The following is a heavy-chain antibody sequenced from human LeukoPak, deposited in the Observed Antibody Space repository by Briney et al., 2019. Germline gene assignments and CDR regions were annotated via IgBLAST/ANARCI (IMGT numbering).Heavy chain of an antibody. Sequence: GGSLRLSCAASGFTCSSYGMHWVLQAPGKGLEWVAVISYDRSNKYYADSVKGRFTISRDNSKNTLYLQMNSLRAEDTAVYYCAKDLGGYSSSTRFDYWGQGTLVTVSS. CDR1: GFTCSSYG. D-gene: IGHD6-6*01. J-gene: IGHJ4*02. V-gene: IGHV3-30*18. CDR2: ISYDRSNK. CDR3: AKDLGGYSSSTRFDY.